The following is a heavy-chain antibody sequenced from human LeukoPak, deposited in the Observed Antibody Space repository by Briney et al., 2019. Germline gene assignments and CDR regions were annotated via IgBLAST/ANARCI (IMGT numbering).Heavy chain of an antibody. V-gene: IGHV3-7*03. D-gene: IGHD3-9*01. CDR2: IKKDGSEK. Sequence: GGSLRLSCAASGFTFSSYSMNWVRQAPGKGLEWVASIKKDGSEKHYVDSVKARFTISRDNAKNSLYLEMNSLRAEDTAVYYCARDRGLRYFDSFDYWGQGALVTVSS. J-gene: IGHJ4*02. CDR1: GFTFSSYS. CDR3: ARDRGLRYFDSFDY.